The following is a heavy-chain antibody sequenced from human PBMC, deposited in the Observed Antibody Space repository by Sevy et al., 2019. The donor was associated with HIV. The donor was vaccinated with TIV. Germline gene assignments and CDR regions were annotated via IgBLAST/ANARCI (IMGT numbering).Heavy chain of an antibody. CDR3: ARGARLGYYYYMDV. J-gene: IGHJ6*03. CDR2: INPNSGGT. V-gene: IGHV1-2*04. CDR1: GYTFTGYY. Sequence: ASVMVSCKASGYTFTGYYMHWVRQAPGQGLEWMGWINPNSGGTNYAQKFQGWVTMTRDTSISTAYMELSRLRSDDTAVYYCARGARLGYYYYMDVWGKGTTVTVSS. D-gene: IGHD4-17*01.